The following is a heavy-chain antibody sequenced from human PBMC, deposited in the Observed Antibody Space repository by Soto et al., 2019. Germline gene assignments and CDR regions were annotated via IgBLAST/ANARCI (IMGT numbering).Heavy chain of an antibody. D-gene: IGHD6-19*01. V-gene: IGHV1-8*01. CDR2: MNPNSGNP. Sequence: QVQLVQSGAEVKKPGASVKVSCKASGYTFTSYDINWVRKATGQGLERMGGMNPNSGNPSYAHEFQGRVTMTRHTSISTAYRELSSLRSDDTAVYYCARRVEWLASVDYWGQGTLVTVSS. J-gene: IGHJ4*02. CDR3: ARRVEWLASVDY. CDR1: GYTFTSYD.